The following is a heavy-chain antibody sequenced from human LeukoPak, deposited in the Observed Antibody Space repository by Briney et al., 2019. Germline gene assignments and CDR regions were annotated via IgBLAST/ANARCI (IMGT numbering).Heavy chain of an antibody. CDR2: IYYSGST. D-gene: IGHD1-1*01. Sequence: SETLSLTCTVSGDSMSSSHYCWGWIRQPPGKGLEWIGSIYYSGSTYYNPSLRSRVTMSVDTSKKQFSLKLSSVTAADTAVYYCARHAVEAASRWFDPWGQGTLVTVSS. CDR1: GDSMSSSHYC. CDR3: ARHAVEAASRWFDP. V-gene: IGHV4-39*01. J-gene: IGHJ5*02.